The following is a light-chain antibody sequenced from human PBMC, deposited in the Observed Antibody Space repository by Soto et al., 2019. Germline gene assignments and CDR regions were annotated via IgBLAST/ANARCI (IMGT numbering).Light chain of an antibody. CDR2: DAS. J-gene: IGKJ4*01. Sequence: EIVLTQSPASLSLSPGERATVSCRASQSVPRHLAWYQQRPGLPPRLLIYDASSRATGIPDRFSGSGSGTDFILTISSLEPEDFAVYYCQQSHTPLALTFGGGTKVE. CDR1: QSVPRH. CDR3: QQSHTPLALT. V-gene: IGKV3-11*01.